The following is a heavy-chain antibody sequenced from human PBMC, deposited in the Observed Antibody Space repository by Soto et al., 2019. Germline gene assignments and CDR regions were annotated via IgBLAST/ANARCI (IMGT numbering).Heavy chain of an antibody. Sequence: WETLSLTCTVSGGSISSYYWSWIRQPPGKGLEWIGYIYYSGSTNYNPSLKSRVTISVDTSKNQFSLKLSSVTAADTAVYDCARDENYGMDVWGQGTTVS. CDR3: ARDENYGMDV. CDR2: IYYSGST. V-gene: IGHV4-59*01. J-gene: IGHJ6*02. CDR1: GGSISSYY.